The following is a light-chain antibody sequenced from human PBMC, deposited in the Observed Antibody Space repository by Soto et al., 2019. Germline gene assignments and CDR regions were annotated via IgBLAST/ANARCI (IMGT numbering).Light chain of an antibody. CDR1: QSLSSTY. V-gene: IGKV3-20*01. CDR3: QQYDNSPIT. Sequence: ENVLTQSPGTLSLSPGERATLSCRASQSLSSTYLAWYQHKPGQAPRLLIYGASSRATGIPDRFSGSESGTDFTLTISRLEPDDFAVYYCQQYDNSPITCGQGTRREIK. CDR2: GAS. J-gene: IGKJ5*01.